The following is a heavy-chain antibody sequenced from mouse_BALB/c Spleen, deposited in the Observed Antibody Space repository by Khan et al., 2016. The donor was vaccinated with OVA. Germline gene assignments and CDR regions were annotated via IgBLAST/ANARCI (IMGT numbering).Heavy chain of an antibody. V-gene: IGHV2-3*01. CDR2: MWGDGNT. J-gene: IGHJ4*01. D-gene: IGHD1-1*01. CDR1: GFSLTSYG. CDR3: AKFTPDYYSMDY. Sequence: QVQLKQSGPGLVAPSQSLSITCTVSGFSLTSYGVNWVRQPPGKGLEWLGVMWGDGNTNYHSALKSRLIISKDNSKSQVFLKLNSLQTDDTATYYCAKFTPDYYSMDYWGQGTSVTVSS.